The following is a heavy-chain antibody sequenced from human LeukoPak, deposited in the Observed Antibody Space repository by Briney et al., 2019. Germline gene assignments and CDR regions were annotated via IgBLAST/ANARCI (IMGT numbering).Heavy chain of an antibody. CDR2: TYYSGSS. CDR1: GGPIRDFY. V-gene: IGHV4-59*08. CDR3: TRHKRWLQFPDAFDV. D-gene: IGHD5-24*01. Sequence: SETLSLTCTVSGGPIRDFYWSWIRLPPGRGLEWIGYTYYSGSSSYNPSLESRVAISVDMSKSQFSLELSSVTAADTAIYYCTRHKRWLQFPDAFDVWGQGTMVTVSS. J-gene: IGHJ3*01.